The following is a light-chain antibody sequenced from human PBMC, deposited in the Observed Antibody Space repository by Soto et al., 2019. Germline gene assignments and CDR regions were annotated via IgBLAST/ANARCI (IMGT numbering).Light chain of an antibody. Sequence: ALTQSPGTLSSSPGERATLSCRASQAVSSNYLAWYQQKPGQAPRLLISGASGRATGVPDRFGGSGSGTEFTLTIDRLESEDFAVYFCQQYGDLPWTFGQGTKVDI. CDR1: QAVSSNY. CDR2: GAS. CDR3: QQYGDLPWT. V-gene: IGKV3-20*01. J-gene: IGKJ1*01.